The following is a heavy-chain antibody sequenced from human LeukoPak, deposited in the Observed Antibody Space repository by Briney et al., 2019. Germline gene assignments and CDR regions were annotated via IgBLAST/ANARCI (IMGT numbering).Heavy chain of an antibody. J-gene: IGHJ4*02. CDR1: GFTFSSYA. V-gene: IGHV3-23*01. CDR3: AKGSYYDSSGSFYFDY. D-gene: IGHD3-22*01. CDR2: ISGSGDNT. Sequence: GGSLRLSCAASGFTFSSYAMSWVRQAPGKGLEWVSGISGSGDNTYYADSVKGRFTISRDNSKSTLYVQVNSLGTEDTAAYYCAKGSYYDSSGSFYFDYWGQGTLVTVSS.